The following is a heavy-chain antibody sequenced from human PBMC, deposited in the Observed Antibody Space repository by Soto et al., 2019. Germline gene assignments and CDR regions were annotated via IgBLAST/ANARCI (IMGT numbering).Heavy chain of an antibody. Sequence: QVQLVESGGGVVQPGRSLRLSCAASGFTFSSYAMHWVRQAPGKGLEWVADISYDGSNKYYADSVKGRFTISRDNSKNTLDLQMNSLSDEDTAVYYCARMFNYYDSSGYDYWGQGTLVTVSS. J-gene: IGHJ4*02. D-gene: IGHD3-22*01. V-gene: IGHV3-30-3*01. CDR1: GFTFSSYA. CDR2: ISYDGSNK. CDR3: ARMFNYYDSSGYDY.